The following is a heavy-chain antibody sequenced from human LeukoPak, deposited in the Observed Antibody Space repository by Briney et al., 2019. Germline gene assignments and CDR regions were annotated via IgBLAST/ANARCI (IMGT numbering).Heavy chain of an antibody. CDR1: GGSFSGYY. J-gene: IGHJ6*03. CDR3: ARGRRAAAPSRYMDV. D-gene: IGHD6-13*01. CDR2: INHSGST. Sequence: PSETLSLTCAVSGGSFSGYYWSWIRQPPGKGLEWIGEINHSGSTNYNPSLKSRVTISVDTSKNQFSLKLSSVTAADTAVYYCARGRRAAAPSRYMDVWGKGTTVTVSS. V-gene: IGHV4-34*01.